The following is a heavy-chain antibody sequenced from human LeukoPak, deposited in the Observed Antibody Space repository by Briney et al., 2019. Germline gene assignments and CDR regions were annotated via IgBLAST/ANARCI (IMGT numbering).Heavy chain of an antibody. CDR1: GGSISSSSYY. J-gene: IGHJ4*02. CDR3: ASFIVGATRVDY. Sequence: SETLSLTCTVSGGSISSSSYYWGWIRQPPGEGLEWIGSIYYSGSTYYNPSLKSRVTISVDTSKNQFSLKLSSVTAADTAVYYCASFIVGATRVDYWGQGTLVTVSS. D-gene: IGHD1-26*01. V-gene: IGHV4-39*07. CDR2: IYYSGST.